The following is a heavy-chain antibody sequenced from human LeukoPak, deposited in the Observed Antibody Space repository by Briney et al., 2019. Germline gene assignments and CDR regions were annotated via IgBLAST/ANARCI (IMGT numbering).Heavy chain of an antibody. CDR2: ISSSSSYI. D-gene: IGHD6-19*01. V-gene: IGHV3-21*01. CDR3: AREFYSSGWLVYKTYYMDV. CDR1: GFTFSSYS. Sequence: AGGSLRLSCAASGFTFSSYSMNWVRQAPGKGLEWVSSISSSSSYIYYADSVKGRFTISRDNAKNSLYLQMNSLRAEDTAVYYCAREFYSSGWLVYKTYYMDVWGKGTTVTVSS. J-gene: IGHJ6*03.